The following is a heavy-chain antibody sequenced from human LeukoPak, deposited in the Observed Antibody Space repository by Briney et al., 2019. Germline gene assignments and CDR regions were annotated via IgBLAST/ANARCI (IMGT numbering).Heavy chain of an antibody. CDR2: IKSKTDVGTT. J-gene: IGHJ6*02. D-gene: IGHD3-3*01. CDR1: RFTLSNAW. Sequence: GGSLRLSCAASRFTLSNAWMSWVRQAPGKGREWVGRIKSKTDVGTTDYAEPVKGRFTISRDNSKNTLYLQMNSLKTEDTAVYYCTTDYYDFWSGYYFSYYGMDVWGQGTTVTVSS. V-gene: IGHV3-15*01. CDR3: TTDYYDFWSGYYFSYYGMDV.